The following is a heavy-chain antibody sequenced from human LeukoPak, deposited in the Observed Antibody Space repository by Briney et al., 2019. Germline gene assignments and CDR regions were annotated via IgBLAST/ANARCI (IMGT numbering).Heavy chain of an antibody. Sequence: SETLSPTCTVAGGSIGSYYWSWIRHPQGKVMGWVGSTYYREGTNNTPSLTSRVTISVDTSKNQFSLKLSSVTAADTAVYYCARHVHYDILTGPYYGMDVWGQGTTVTVSS. CDR3: ARHVHYDILTGPYYGMDV. CDR1: GGSIGSYY. CDR2: TYYREGT. J-gene: IGHJ6*02. V-gene: IGHV4-59*08. D-gene: IGHD3-9*01.